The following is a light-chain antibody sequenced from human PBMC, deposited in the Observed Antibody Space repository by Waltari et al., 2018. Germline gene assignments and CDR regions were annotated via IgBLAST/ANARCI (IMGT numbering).Light chain of an antibody. J-gene: IGKJ4*01. CDR1: QTVRTTY. CDR2: GAS. V-gene: IGKV3-20*01. Sequence: EIVLTQSPGTLSLSPGERATLSCRASQTVRTTYLAWYQQKPGQAPTLLIYGASSRATGIPDRFSGSGSGTDFSLTISSLEPEDFAVYYCQQYDISPLTFGRGTKVETK. CDR3: QQYDISPLT.